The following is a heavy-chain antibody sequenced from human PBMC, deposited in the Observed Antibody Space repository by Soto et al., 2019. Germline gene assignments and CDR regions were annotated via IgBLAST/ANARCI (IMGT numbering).Heavy chain of an antibody. D-gene: IGHD1-26*01. CDR3: AKDEGVGGTLGLFDY. V-gene: IGHV3-30*18. Sequence: QVQLVESGGGAVQPGESLRLSCVASGFDFTYYAMHWVRQAPGKGLESVAVMSSDGSKIHQTDSVKGRFTISRDNSKNTLYLQMNSLRKEDTAVYFCAKDEGVGGTLGLFDYWGQGPLVAVSS. CDR1: GFDFTYYA. CDR2: MSSDGSKI. J-gene: IGHJ4*02.